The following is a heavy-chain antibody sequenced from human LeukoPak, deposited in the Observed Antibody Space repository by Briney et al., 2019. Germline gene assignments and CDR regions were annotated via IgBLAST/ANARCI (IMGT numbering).Heavy chain of an antibody. CDR3: AKAANEKTANVTAARSYWYFDL. CDR2: IHYSGRAT. J-gene: IGHJ2*01. V-gene: IGHV3-23*01. CDR1: GFIFKEYA. D-gene: IGHD6-13*01. Sequence: GGSLRLSCAASGFIFKEYAMNWVRQATGKGLEWVSSIHYSGRATYYADSVKGRFTIFRDNSKNTLYLQMNSLRAEDSAVYYCAKAANEKTANVTAARSYWYFDLWGRGTLITVSS.